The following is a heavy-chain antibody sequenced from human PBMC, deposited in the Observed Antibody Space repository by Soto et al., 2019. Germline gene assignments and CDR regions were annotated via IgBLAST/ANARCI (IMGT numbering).Heavy chain of an antibody. D-gene: IGHD2-21*01. CDR2: IRSKTNNYAT. CDR3: TRHAGCRVGHSFYYYFMDV. J-gene: IGHJ6*03. Sequence: EVQLVESGGGLVQPGGSLTLACLASGFPLSDSAIHWVRKASGKGLEWVGRIRSKTNNYATTYAAPVRGRFTLSRDDSKNTAYLQVNNLESEDAAVYYCTRHAGCRVGHSFYYYFMDVWGKGATVSV. CDR1: GFPLSDSA. V-gene: IGHV3-73*01.